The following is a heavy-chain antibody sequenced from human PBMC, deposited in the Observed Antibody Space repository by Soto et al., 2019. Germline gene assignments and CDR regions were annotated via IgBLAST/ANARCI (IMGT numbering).Heavy chain of an antibody. V-gene: IGHV3-23*01. Sequence: GESLKISCAASGFTFSSYAMSWVRQAPGKGLEWVSAISGSGGSTYYADSVKGRFTISRDNSKNTLYLQMNSLRAEDTAVYYCAKTTYSSSWYRAYYFDYWGQGTLVTVSS. J-gene: IGHJ4*02. CDR1: GFTFSSYA. CDR2: ISGSGGST. CDR3: AKTTYSSSWYRAYYFDY. D-gene: IGHD6-13*01.